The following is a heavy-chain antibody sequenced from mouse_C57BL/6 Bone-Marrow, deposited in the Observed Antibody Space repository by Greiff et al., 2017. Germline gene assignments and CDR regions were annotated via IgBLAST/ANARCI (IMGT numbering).Heavy chain of an antibody. J-gene: IGHJ3*01. V-gene: IGHV5-6*01. Sequence: VQLKESGGDLVKPGGSLKLSCAASGFTFSSYGMSWVSQTPDKRLEWVATISSGGSYTYYPESVKGRFTISLDNAKNTLYLQMSSLKSEDTAMYYCARHRCYGRSFAYWGQGTLVTVSA. CDR3: ARHRCYGRSFAY. CDR1: GFTFSSYG. CDR2: ISSGGSYT. D-gene: IGHD1-1*01.